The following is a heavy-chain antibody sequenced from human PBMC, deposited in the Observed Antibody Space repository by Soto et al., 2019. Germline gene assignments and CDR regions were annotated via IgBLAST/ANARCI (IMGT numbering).Heavy chain of an antibody. CDR2: IWYDGSNK. CDR1: GFTFSSYG. D-gene: IGHD3-3*01. Sequence: QVQLVESGGGVVQPGRTLRPSCAASGFTFSSYGMHWVRQAPGKGLEWVAVIWYDGSNKYYADSVKGRFTISRDNSKNTRYLQMNSLRAEDTAVYYCARDPIYYDFRCGYPANYGMDVWGQGTTVTVSS. J-gene: IGHJ6*02. V-gene: IGHV3-33*01. CDR3: ARDPIYYDFRCGYPANYGMDV.